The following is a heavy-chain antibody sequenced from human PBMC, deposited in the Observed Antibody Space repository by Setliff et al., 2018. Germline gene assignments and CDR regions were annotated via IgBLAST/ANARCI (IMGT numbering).Heavy chain of an antibody. CDR3: ARRRRIPYFENFFDN. CDR1: RFSFNYFG. V-gene: IGHV3-30*12. CDR2: IRFDGSIK. D-gene: IGHD2-21*01. J-gene: IGHJ4*01. Sequence: GGSLRLSCAASRFSFNYFGMHWVRQAPGKGLEWVGFIRFDGSIKYYADSVKGRFTISRDNARNTLYLQMNSLRADDTAVYYCARRRRIPYFENFFDNWGQGTLVTVSS.